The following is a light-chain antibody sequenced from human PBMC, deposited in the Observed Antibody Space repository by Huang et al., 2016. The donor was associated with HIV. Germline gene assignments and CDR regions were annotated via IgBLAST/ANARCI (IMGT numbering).Light chain of an antibody. Sequence: ESVLTQSPGTLSLSPGERATLSCRASQRVRSNFLAWYRQKPGQAPRLLIYGASSRATGIPDRFSGSGSGTDFTLTISRLEPEDFAVYYCQQYGTSRTITFGQGTRLETK. V-gene: IGKV3-20*01. J-gene: IGKJ5*01. CDR1: QRVRSNF. CDR3: QQYGTSRTIT. CDR2: GAS.